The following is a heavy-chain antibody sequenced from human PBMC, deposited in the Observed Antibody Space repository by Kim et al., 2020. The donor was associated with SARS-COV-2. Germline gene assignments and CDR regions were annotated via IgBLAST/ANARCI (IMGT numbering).Heavy chain of an antibody. CDR3: ARDMADYGMYV. Sequence: GGSLRLSCAASGFSVSGNYMCWVRQALGKVLEWVSVIFADGRAYYADSVRGRFSTSRDNANNTLYLQMNSLRADDTALYYCARDMADYGMYVWGQGTTVTVSS. CDR1: GFSVSGNY. CDR2: IFADGRA. J-gene: IGHJ6*02. V-gene: IGHV3-66*01.